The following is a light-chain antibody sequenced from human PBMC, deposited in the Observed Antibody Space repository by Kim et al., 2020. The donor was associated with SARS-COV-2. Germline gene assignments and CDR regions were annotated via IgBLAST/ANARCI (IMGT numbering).Light chain of an antibody. Sequence: QPVLTQPPSASGTPGQRVTISCSGSSSNIGSTYVDWYQQLPGTAPKLLIYRNDQRPSGVPDRFSGSKSGTSASLAISGLRSEDEADYFCAAWDDSLSGHVVFGGGTQLTVL. J-gene: IGLJ2*01. CDR1: SSNIGSTY. CDR2: RND. V-gene: IGLV1-47*01. CDR3: AAWDDSLSGHVV.